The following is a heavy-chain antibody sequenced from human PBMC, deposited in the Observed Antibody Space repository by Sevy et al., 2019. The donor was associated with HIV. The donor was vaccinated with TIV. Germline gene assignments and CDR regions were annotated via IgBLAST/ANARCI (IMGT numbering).Heavy chain of an antibody. CDR2: IYYSGST. Sequence: SETLSLTCTVSGGSISSGDYYWSWIRQPPGKGLEWIGYIYYSGSTYYNPSLKSRVTISVDTSKNQFSLKLRCVTAADMAVYYCARDYYDSSVYFATGYGMDVWGQGTTVTVSS. J-gene: IGHJ6*02. CDR1: GGSISSGDYY. D-gene: IGHD3-22*01. CDR3: ARDYYDSSVYFATGYGMDV. V-gene: IGHV4-30-4*01.